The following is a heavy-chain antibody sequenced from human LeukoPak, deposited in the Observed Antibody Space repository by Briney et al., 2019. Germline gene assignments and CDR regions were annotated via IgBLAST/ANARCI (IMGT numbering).Heavy chain of an antibody. CDR2: ISYDGSNK. Sequence: GGSLRLSCAASGFTFSSYAMHWVRQAPGKGLEWVAVISYDGSNKYYADSVKGRLTISRDNSKNTLYLQMNSLRAEDTAVYYCARRGYGDYGMDVWGKGTTVTVSS. CDR1: GFTFSSYA. D-gene: IGHD4-17*01. J-gene: IGHJ6*04. V-gene: IGHV3-30*04. CDR3: ARRGYGDYGMDV.